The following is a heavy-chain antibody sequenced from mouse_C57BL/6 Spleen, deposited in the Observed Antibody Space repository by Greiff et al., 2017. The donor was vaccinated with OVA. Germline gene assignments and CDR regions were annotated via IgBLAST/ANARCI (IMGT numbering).Heavy chain of an antibody. V-gene: IGHV1-26*01. D-gene: IGHD2-5*01. J-gene: IGHJ1*03. Sequence: EVQLQQSGPELVKPGASVKISCKASGYTFTDYYMNWVKQSHGKSLEWIGDINPNNGGTSYNQKFKGKATLNVDKSSSTAYMELRSLTSEDSAVYYCASYYSNSDWYFDVWGTGTTVTVSS. CDR1: GYTFTDYY. CDR2: INPNNGGT. CDR3: ASYYSNSDWYFDV.